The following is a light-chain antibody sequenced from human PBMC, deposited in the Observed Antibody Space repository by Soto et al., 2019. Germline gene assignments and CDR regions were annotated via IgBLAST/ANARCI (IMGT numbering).Light chain of an antibody. V-gene: IGLV1-44*01. CDR2: SNN. J-gene: IGLJ2*01. Sequence: QSVLTQPPSASGTPGQRVTISCSGSNSNVGRNTVNWYQQLPGTDPTLLIYSNNQRPSGVPDRFSGSKSGTSASLAIIGLQSEDEADYYCAAWDDRVNGVVFGGGTKLTVL. CDR1: NSNVGRNT. CDR3: AAWDDRVNGVV.